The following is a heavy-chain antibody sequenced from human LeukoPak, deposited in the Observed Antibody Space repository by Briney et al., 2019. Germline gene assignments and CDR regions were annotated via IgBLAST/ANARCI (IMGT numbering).Heavy chain of an antibody. CDR1: GGSISSYY. J-gene: IGHJ4*02. Sequence: PSETLSLTCTVSGGSISSYYWSWLRQPPGKGLEWIGYIYTSGSTNYNPSLKSRVTISVDTSKNQFSLKLSSVTAAHTAVYYAARQDGYNYFDYWGQGTLVTVSS. D-gene: IGHD5-24*01. CDR2: IYTSGST. CDR3: ARQDGYNYFDY. V-gene: IGHV4-4*09.